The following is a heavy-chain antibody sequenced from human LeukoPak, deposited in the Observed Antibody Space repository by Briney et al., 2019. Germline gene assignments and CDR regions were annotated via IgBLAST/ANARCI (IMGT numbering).Heavy chain of an antibody. CDR3: ARDHNYGSDY. Sequence: GGSLRLSCAASGFTSRSYWMSWVRQAPGKGLEWVANIKEDGSEKYYVDSVKGRFTISRDGAKNSLYLQMNSLRVEDTAVYYCARDHNYGSDYWGQGTVVTVSS. J-gene: IGHJ4*02. CDR2: IKEDGSEK. V-gene: IGHV3-7*03. D-gene: IGHD5-18*01. CDR1: GFTSRSYW.